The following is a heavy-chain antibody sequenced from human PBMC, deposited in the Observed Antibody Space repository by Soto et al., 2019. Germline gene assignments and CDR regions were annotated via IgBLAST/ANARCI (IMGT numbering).Heavy chain of an antibody. D-gene: IGHD5-12*01. J-gene: IGHJ4*02. CDR2: LYGSGRGI. CDR3: AKDAVSRDGVWLAHV. V-gene: IGHV3-23*01. Sequence: EVQLLESGGHLVHPGGSLRLSCAASGFTFSDYAMIWIRQVPGKGLQWVSGLYGSGRGIHYAESVKGRFTISRDNSAYAVYLQMNNLRVEDSAIYYCAKDAVSRDGVWLAHVWGQGTVVTVSS. CDR1: GFTFSDYA.